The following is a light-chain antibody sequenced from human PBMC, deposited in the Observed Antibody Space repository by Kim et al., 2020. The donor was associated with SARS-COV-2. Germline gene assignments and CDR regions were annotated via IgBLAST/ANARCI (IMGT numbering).Light chain of an antibody. CDR1: QSFSSSY. CDR2: AAS. J-gene: IGKJ2*01. CDR3: QRYAGSYT. Sequence: EIVLTQSPGTLSLSPGERATPSCRASQSFSSSYLAWYQQRPGRAPRLLIYAASTRAAGIPDRFSGSASGTDFTLTISRLEPEDFAVYYCQRYAGSYTFGQGTKLEI. V-gene: IGKV3-20*01.